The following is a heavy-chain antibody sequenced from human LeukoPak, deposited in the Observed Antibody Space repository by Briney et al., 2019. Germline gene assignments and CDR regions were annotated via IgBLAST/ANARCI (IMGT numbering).Heavy chain of an antibody. J-gene: IGHJ4*02. V-gene: IGHV3-23*01. Sequence: GGSLRLSCAASGFTFSSYAMSWVRQAPGKGLEWVSNISGSGGRTYYADSVKGRFTISRDDSKNTLYLQMNSLRAEDTAVYYCAKDLSILTGYDYWGQGTLVTVSS. CDR3: AKDLSILTGYDY. CDR1: GFTFSSYA. D-gene: IGHD3-9*01. CDR2: ISGSGGRT.